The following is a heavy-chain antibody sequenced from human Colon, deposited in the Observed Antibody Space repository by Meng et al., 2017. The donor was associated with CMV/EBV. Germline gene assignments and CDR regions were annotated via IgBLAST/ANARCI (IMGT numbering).Heavy chain of an antibody. CDR3: ARIFGHAAGHYYHALDV. D-gene: IGHD3-3*01. J-gene: IGHJ6*02. CDR2: ISDSGDRT. Sequence: GESLKISCAASDFTFRNYAMTWVCPAPGRGLEAVSSISDSGDRTYYEDSVRGRFTISRDNSKDTLYLQMNSLRAEDTAIYYCARIFGHAAGHYYHALDVWGQGTTVTVSS. CDR1: DFTFRNYA. V-gene: IGHV3-23*01.